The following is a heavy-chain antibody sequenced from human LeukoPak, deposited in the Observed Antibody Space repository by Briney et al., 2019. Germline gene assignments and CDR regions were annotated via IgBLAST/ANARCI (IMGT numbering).Heavy chain of an antibody. CDR1: GFTFRSYA. D-gene: IGHD3-10*01. CDR2: ISGGGGII. CDR3: AKEFGDYSPPY. J-gene: IGHJ1*01. V-gene: IGHV3-23*01. Sequence: GSLRLSCAASGFTFRSYAMTWVRQAPGKGLEWVSTISGGGGIIYYADSVKGRFTISRDNSTNTLSLQMNSLRAEDTAVYYCAKEFGDYSPPYWGQGTLVTVSS.